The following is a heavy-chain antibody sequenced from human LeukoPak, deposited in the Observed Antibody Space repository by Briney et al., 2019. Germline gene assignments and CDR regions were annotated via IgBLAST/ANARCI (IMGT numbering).Heavy chain of an antibody. V-gene: IGHV4-39*07. CDR1: GGSISSSSYY. Sequence: ETLSLTCTVSGGSISSSSYYWGWIRQPPGKGLEWIGSIYYSGSTYYNPSLKSRVTISVDTSKNQFSLKLSSVTAADTAVYYCASSSGYYAPFDYWGQGTLVTVSS. CDR2: IYYSGST. J-gene: IGHJ4*02. CDR3: ASSSGYYAPFDY. D-gene: IGHD3-22*01.